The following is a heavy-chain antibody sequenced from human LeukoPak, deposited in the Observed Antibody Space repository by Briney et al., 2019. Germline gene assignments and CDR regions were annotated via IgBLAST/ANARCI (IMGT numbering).Heavy chain of an antibody. J-gene: IGHJ5*02. V-gene: IGHV3-30*03. CDR1: GFTFSSYG. D-gene: IGHD3-22*01. CDR2: ISHDGGNK. Sequence: GGSLRLSCAASGFTFSSYGMHWVRQAPGKGLEWVAVISHDGGNKYYADSVKGRFTISRDNSKNTLYLQMNSLRAEDTAVYYCSGYNWFDPWGQGTLVTVSS. CDR3: SGYNWFDP.